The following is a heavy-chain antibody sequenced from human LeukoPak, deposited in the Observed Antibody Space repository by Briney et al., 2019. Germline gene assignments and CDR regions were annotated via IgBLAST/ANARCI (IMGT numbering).Heavy chain of an antibody. D-gene: IGHD3-10*01. J-gene: IGHJ6*03. V-gene: IGHV3-30*04. CDR2: ISYDGSNK. CDR3: ASLPGDYYGSGSPLYYYYMDV. CDR1: GFTFSSYA. Sequence: GGSLRLSCAASGFTFSSYAMHWVRQAPGKGLEWVAVISYDGSNKYYADSVKGRFTISRDNSKNTLYLQMNSLRAEDTAVYYCASLPGDYYGSGSPLYYYYMDVWGKGTTVTVSS.